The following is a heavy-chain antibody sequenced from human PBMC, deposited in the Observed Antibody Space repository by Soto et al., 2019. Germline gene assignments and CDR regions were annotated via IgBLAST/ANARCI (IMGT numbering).Heavy chain of an antibody. V-gene: IGHV3-66*01. Sequence: EVQLVESGGGLVQPGGSLRLSCAASGFIVSNNYMSWVRQPPGKGLEGGSIIYSGGSTYYADSVKGRFTISRDASKNKLYLQMISLRAEDTAVYYCARDLAQRTVTNKPWGQGTLVTVSA. D-gene: IGHD4-17*01. CDR2: IYSGGST. CDR3: ARDLAQRTVTNKP. CDR1: GFIVSNNY. J-gene: IGHJ4*02.